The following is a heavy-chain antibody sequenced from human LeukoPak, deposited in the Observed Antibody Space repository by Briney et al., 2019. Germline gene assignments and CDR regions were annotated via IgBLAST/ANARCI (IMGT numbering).Heavy chain of an antibody. CDR2: ISAYNGNT. J-gene: IGHJ4*02. CDR1: GYTFTSYG. V-gene: IGHV1-18*01. CDR3: ARSPYGDYEDY. Sequence: ASVTVSFKASGYTFTSYGISWVRQAPGQGLEWMGWISAYNGNTNYAQKLQGRVTMTTDTSTSTAYMELRSLRSDDTAVYYCARSPYGDYEDYWGQGTLVTVSS. D-gene: IGHD4-17*01.